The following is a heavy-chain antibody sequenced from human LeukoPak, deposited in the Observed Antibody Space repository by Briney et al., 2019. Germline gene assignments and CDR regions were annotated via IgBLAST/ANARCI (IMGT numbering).Heavy chain of an antibody. D-gene: IGHD4-17*01. CDR2: ISWNSGSI. V-gene: IGHV3-9*01. J-gene: IGHJ4*02. Sequence: GGSLRLSCAASGFTFDDYAMHWVRQAPGKGLEWVSGISWNSGSIGYADSVKGRFTISRDNAKNTLYLQMNSLRAEDTAVYYCAREAMVTTWPFDYWGQGTLVTVSS. CDR3: AREAMVTTWPFDY. CDR1: GFTFDDYA.